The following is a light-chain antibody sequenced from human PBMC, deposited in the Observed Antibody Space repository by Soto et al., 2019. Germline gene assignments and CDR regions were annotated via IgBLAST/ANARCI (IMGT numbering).Light chain of an antibody. CDR1: QRVTSNY. Sequence: EIVLTQSAGTLSLSPGERATLSGVASQRVTSNYLAWYQQKPGQAPKVLIYRASSRATGIPDRFSGSGSGTDFTLTISRLEPEDFAVYYCQQYGSSPRTFGQGTKVDIK. CDR3: QQYGSSPRT. V-gene: IGKV3-20*01. CDR2: RAS. J-gene: IGKJ1*01.